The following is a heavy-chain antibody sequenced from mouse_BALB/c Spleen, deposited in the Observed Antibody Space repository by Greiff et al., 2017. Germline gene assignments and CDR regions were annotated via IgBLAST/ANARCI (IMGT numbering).Heavy chain of an antibody. Sequence: VKLMESGAGLVKPGASVKLSCKASGYTFTEYIIHWVKQRSGQGLEWIGWFYPGSGSIKYNEKFKDKATLTADKSSSTVYMELSRLTSEDSAVYFCARHEDSYYGDYAMDYWGQGTSVTVSS. CDR2: FYPGSGSI. CDR3: ARHEDSYYGDYAMDY. J-gene: IGHJ4*01. CDR1: GYTFTEYI. D-gene: IGHD1-1*01. V-gene: IGHV1-62-2*01.